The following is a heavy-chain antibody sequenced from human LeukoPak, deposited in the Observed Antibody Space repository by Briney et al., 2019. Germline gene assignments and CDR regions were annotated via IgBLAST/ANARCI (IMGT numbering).Heavy chain of an antibody. CDR1: GFTFSSYA. J-gene: IGHJ3*02. CDR3: AKRFGESPAGGFDI. CDR2: ISYDGSNK. D-gene: IGHD3-10*01. Sequence: PGGSLRLSCAASGFTFSSYAMHWVRQAPGKGLEWVAVISYDGSNKYYADSVKGRFTISRDNSKNTLYLQTNSLRPEDTAVYYCAKRFGESPAGGFDIWGQGTMVTVSS. V-gene: IGHV3-30-3*02.